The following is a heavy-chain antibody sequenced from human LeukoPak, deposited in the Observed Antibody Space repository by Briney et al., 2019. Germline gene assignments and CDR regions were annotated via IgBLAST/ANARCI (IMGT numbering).Heavy chain of an antibody. Sequence: SETLSLTCAVYGGSFSGYYWSWIRRPPGKGLEWIGEINHSGSTNYNPSLKSRVTISVDTSKNQFSLKLSSVTAADTAVYYCASPIAVAGTWGYYYGMDVWGQGTTVTVSS. CDR1: GGSFSGYY. CDR3: ASPIAVAGTWGYYYGMDV. V-gene: IGHV4-34*01. CDR2: INHSGST. D-gene: IGHD6-19*01. J-gene: IGHJ6*02.